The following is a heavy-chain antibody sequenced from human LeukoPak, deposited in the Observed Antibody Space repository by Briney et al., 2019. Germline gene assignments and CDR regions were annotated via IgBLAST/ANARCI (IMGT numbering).Heavy chain of an antibody. V-gene: IGHV4-34*01. CDR3: ARGMTGDY. CDR2: INHSGST. CDR1: GGSFSGYY. J-gene: IGHJ4*02. D-gene: IGHD3-9*01. Sequence: PSETLSLTCALYGGSFSGYYWSWIRQPPGKGLEWIGEINHSGSTNYNPSLKSRVTISVDTSKNQFSLKLSSVTAADTAVYYCARGMTGDYWGQGTLVTVSS.